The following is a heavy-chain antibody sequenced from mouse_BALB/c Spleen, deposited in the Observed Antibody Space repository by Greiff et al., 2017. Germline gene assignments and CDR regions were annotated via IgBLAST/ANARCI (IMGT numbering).Heavy chain of an antibody. CDR2: ISSGGSYT. V-gene: IGHV5-6-4*01. D-gene: IGHD2-1*01. J-gene: IGHJ4*01. CDR3: TRTGNYDAMDY. CDR1: GFTFSSYT. Sequence: EVMLVESGGGLVKPGGSLKLSCAASGFTFSSYTMSWVRQTPEKRLEWVATISSGGSYTYYPDSVKGRFTISRDNAKNTLYLQMSSLKSEDTAMYYCTRTGNYDAMDYWGQGTSVTVSS.